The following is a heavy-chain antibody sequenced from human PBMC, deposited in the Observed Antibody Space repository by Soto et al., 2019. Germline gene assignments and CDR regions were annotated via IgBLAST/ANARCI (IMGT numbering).Heavy chain of an antibody. CDR2: IFYSGST. D-gene: IGHD1-26*01. J-gene: IGHJ4*02. CDR3: AREGGVGAWGGFDY. V-gene: IGHV4-31*03. Sequence: QVQLQESGPGLVKPSQTLSLTCTVSGGSISSGGFYWSWVRQHPGKGLEWIGYIFYSGSTYYNPSLKSRVTMSIDRSKNQVSLKLSSVTAADTAMYYCAREGGVGAWGGFDYWGQGTLVTVSS. CDR1: GGSISSGGFY.